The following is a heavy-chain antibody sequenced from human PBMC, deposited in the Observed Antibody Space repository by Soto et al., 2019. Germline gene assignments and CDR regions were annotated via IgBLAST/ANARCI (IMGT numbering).Heavy chain of an antibody. CDR3: AREDPSSFGYG. V-gene: IGHV3-23*01. Sequence: PGGSLRLSCAASGFTFTSNGMSWVRQAPGKGLEWVSSISASGGYTYYADSVKGRFTISRDNSKNTLYLQMNSLRAEDTAVYYCAREDPSSFGYGWGQGTLVTVSS. CDR2: ISASGGYT. D-gene: IGHD5-18*01. J-gene: IGHJ4*02. CDR1: GFTFTSNG.